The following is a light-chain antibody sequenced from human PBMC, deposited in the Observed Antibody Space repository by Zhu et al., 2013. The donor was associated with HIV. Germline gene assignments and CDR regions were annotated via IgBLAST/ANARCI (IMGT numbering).Light chain of an antibody. Sequence: EIVLTQSPATLSLSPGDRAILSCRASQSFNNYLAWYQHRPGQAPRLLIYDATNRAAGIPARFRGSGSGTEFTLTISSLQSEDFAVYYCQQYHNWPPTFGGGTKVEIK. CDR3: QQYHNWPPT. V-gene: IGKV3D-15*01. J-gene: IGKJ4*01. CDR1: QSFNNY. CDR2: DAT.